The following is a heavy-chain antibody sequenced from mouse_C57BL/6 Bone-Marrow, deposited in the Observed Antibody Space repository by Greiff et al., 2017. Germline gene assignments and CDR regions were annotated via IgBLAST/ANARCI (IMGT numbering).Heavy chain of an antibody. D-gene: IGHD1-1*01. V-gene: IGHV5-9-1*02. J-gene: IGHJ4*01. CDR3: TRGAYYGSFYYYAMDY. CDR2: ISSGGDYI. CDR1: GFTFSRYA. Sequence: EVQLVESGEGLVKPGGSLKLSCAASGFTFSRYAMSWVRQTPEKRLEWVAYISSGGDYIYYADTVKGRFTISRDNARNTLYLQMSSLKSEDTAMYYCTRGAYYGSFYYYAMDYWGQGTSVTVSS.